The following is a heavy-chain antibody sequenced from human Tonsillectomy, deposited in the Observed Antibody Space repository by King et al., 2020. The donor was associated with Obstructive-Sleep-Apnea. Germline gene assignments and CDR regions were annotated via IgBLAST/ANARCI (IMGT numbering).Heavy chain of an antibody. Sequence: QLQESGPGLVKPSETLSLTCTVSGGSISSDYWSWIRQPPGKGLEWIGYIYYSVTTKYSPSLKSRVTISADTSKNQFSLNLSSVTAADTAVHYCARQEWELLFFDYWGQGVLVTVSS. J-gene: IGHJ4*02. V-gene: IGHV4-59*08. CDR2: IYYSVTT. CDR1: GGSISSDY. D-gene: IGHD1-26*01. CDR3: ARQEWELLFFDY.